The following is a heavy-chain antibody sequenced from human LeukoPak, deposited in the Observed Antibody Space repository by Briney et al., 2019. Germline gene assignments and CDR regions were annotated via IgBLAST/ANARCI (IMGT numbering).Heavy chain of an antibody. V-gene: IGHV3-23*01. CDR2: ISGSGGST. Sequence: PGGSLRLSCAASGFTFSSYAMSWVRQAPGKGLEWVSAISGSGGSTYYADSVKGRFTISRDNSKNTLYLQMNSLRAEDTAVYYCAKDRGYSYGYLNWFDPWGQGTLVTVSS. J-gene: IGHJ5*02. D-gene: IGHD5-18*01. CDR1: GFTFSSYA. CDR3: AKDRGYSYGYLNWFDP.